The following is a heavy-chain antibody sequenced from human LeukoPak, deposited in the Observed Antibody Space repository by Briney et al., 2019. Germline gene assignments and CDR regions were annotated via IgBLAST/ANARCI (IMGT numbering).Heavy chain of an antibody. V-gene: IGHV3-30*02. Sequence: GGSLRLSCVASGFTFSSYGMDWVRQAPGKGLEWVAFIRFDGSNKHYAESVKGRFTISRDNSKNTLYLEMNSLRAEDTALYYCAKDRGRAVAGSEFDYWGQGTLVTVSS. CDR1: GFTFSSYG. J-gene: IGHJ4*02. CDR2: IRFDGSNK. D-gene: IGHD6-19*01. CDR3: AKDRGRAVAGSEFDY.